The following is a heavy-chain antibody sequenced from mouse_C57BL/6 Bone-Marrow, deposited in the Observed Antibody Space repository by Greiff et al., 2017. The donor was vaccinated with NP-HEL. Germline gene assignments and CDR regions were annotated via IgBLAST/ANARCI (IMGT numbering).Heavy chain of an antibody. J-gene: IGHJ1*03. CDR1: GYTCTDYY. Sequence: VQLQQSGPELVKPGASVKISCKASGYTCTDYYMNWVKQSHGKSLEWIGDINPNNGGTSYNQKFKGKATLTVDKSSSTAYMELRSLTSEDSAVYYCARGGWYFDVWGTGTTVTVSS. V-gene: IGHV1-26*01. CDR3: ARGGWYFDV. CDR2: INPNNGGT.